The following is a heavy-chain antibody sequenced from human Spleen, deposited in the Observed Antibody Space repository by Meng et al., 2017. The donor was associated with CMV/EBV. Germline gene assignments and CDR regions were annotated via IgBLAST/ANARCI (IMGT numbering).Heavy chain of an antibody. CDR2: NSSSSSYI. CDR3: ARRAGNFDY. J-gene: IGHJ4*02. V-gene: IGHV3-21*01. Sequence: GESLKISCAASGFTFSSYSMNWVRQAPGKGLEWVSSNSSSSSYIYYADSVKGRFTISRDNAKNSLYLQMNSQRAEDTAVYYCARRAGNFDYWGQGTLVTVSS. CDR1: GFTFSSYS. D-gene: IGHD6-19*01.